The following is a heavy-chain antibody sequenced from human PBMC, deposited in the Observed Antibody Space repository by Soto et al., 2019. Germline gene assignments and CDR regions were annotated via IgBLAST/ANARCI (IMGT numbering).Heavy chain of an antibody. CDR2: ISAYNGNT. CDR1: GYTFTSYG. V-gene: IGHV1-18*01. CDR3: ASQEGGITMGADAFDI. Sequence: QVQLVQSGAEVKKPGASVKVSCKASGYTFTSYGISWVRQAPGQGLERMGWISAYNGNTNYAQKLQGGVTMTTDTSTSTAYMELRSLRSDDTAVYYCASQEGGITMGADAFDIWGQGTMVTVSS. J-gene: IGHJ3*02. D-gene: IGHD3-10*01.